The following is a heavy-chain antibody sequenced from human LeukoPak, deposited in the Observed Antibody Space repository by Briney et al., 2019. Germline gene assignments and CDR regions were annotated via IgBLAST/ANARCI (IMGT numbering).Heavy chain of an antibody. D-gene: IGHD3-22*01. Sequence: ASVKVSCKASGYTFTGYFMHWVRQAPGHGLEWMGWINPNSGGTNYAQKFQGRVTMTRDTSISTAYMELSGLRSDDTAVYYCARGTYDSSGYFIDYWGQGTLVTVSS. CDR2: INPNSGGT. CDR3: ARGTYDSSGYFIDY. J-gene: IGHJ4*02. V-gene: IGHV1-2*02. CDR1: GYTFTGYF.